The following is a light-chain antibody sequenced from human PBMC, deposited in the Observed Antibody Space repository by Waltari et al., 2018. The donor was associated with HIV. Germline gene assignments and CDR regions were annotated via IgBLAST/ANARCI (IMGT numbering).Light chain of an antibody. CDR1: QSVSSN. CDR3: QQYNNWPPGT. CDR2: DAS. V-gene: IGKV3-15*01. Sequence: EIVMTQSPPTLTVSPGERDTLSCRTSQSVSSNLAWYQQKPGQAPRLLIYDASTRANGIPARFSGSGSGTYFTLTISSLQSEDFAVYYCQQYNNWPPGTFGQGAKLEIK. J-gene: IGKJ2*01.